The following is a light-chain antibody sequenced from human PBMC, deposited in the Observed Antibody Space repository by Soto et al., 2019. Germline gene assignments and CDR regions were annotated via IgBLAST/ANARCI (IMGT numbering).Light chain of an antibody. CDR3: QQYNNWPPLT. CDR1: QSVSSY. CDR2: GAS. J-gene: IGKJ4*01. Sequence: EIVMTQSPATLSVSPGERATLSCRASQSVSSYLAWYQQKAGQAPRLLIYGASTRATGIPARFSGSGSGTEFTLTISSLQSEDFAVYSCQQYNNWPPLTFGGGTKVDIK. V-gene: IGKV3-15*01.